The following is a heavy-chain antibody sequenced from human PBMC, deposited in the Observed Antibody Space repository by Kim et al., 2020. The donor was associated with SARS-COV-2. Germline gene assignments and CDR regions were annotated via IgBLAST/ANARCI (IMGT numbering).Heavy chain of an antibody. CDR2: ISGSGGST. CDR3: AKGCPHQDSTRRWFDP. CDR1: GFTFSSYA. D-gene: IGHD2-2*01. J-gene: IGHJ5*02. Sequence: GGSLRLSCAASGFTFSSYAMSWVRQAPGKGLEWVSAISGSGGSTYYADSVKGRCTISRDNSKNTLYLQMNSLRAEDTAVYYCAKGCPHQDSTRRWFDPWGQGALVTVSS. V-gene: IGHV3-23*01.